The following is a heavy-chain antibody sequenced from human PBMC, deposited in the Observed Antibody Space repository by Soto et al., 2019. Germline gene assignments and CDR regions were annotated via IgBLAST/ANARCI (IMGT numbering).Heavy chain of an antibody. D-gene: IGHD6-13*01. Sequence: VELLESGGGLVQPGGSLTLSCAASGFSFSNYAMHWVRQAPGKGLAWVSTIKDSGDSTYYLDSVRGRFTISRDYSRNTLYLQMTSLRAEDTALYHCVKGGASYTSCWYANWGQGILVTVSS. CDR2: IKDSGDST. J-gene: IGHJ4*02. V-gene: IGHV3-23*01. CDR1: GFSFSNYA. CDR3: VKGGASYTSCWYAN.